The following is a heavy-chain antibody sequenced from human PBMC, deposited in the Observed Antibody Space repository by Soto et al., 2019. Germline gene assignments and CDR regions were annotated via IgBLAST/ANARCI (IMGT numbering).Heavy chain of an antibody. CDR1: GGSFSGYY. J-gene: IGHJ4*02. D-gene: IGHD3-10*01. CDR3: ARGGRSGNYYGSGSYYSPPDY. V-gene: IGHV4-34*01. CDR2: INHSGST. Sequence: SETLSLTCAVYGGSFSGYYWSWIRQPPGKGLEWIGEINHSGSTNYNPSLKSRVTISVGTSKNQFSLKLSSVTAADTAVYYCARGGRSGNYYGSGSYYSPPDYWGQGTLVTVS.